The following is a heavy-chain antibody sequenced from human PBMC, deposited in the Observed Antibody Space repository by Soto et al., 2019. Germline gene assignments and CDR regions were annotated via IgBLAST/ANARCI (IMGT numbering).Heavy chain of an antibody. CDR2: ISYDGSNK. D-gene: IGHD3-16*02. J-gene: IGHJ6*02. CDR3: AKDLSVTPIYYYYGMDV. CDR1: GFTYSSYG. V-gene: IGHV3-30*18. Sequence: GGYVRPSCVASGFTYSSYGKRCVRQAPIKGLEWVAVISYDGSNKYYAGSVKGRFTISRDNSKNTLYLQMKSLRAEDTAVYYCAKDLSVTPIYYYYGMDVWGQGTTVTVSS.